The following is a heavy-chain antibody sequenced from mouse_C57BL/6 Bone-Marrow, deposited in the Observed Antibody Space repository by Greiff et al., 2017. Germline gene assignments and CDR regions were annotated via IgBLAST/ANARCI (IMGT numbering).Heavy chain of an antibody. CDR2: ISSGSSTI. CDR1: GFTFSDYG. Sequence: EVKLMESGGGLVKPGGSLKLSCAASGFTFSDYGMHWVRQAPEKGLEWVAYISSGSSTIYYADTGKGRYTISRDNAKNTLFLQMTRLRSENTAKYYCARGGDFDYWGQGTTLTVSS. CDR3: ARGGDFDY. J-gene: IGHJ2*01. V-gene: IGHV5-17*01.